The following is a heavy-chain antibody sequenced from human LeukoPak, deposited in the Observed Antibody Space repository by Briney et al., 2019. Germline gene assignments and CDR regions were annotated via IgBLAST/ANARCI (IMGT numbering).Heavy chain of an antibody. CDR3: ARAPPMLYADYYGMDV. CDR2: IGTAGDT. D-gene: IGHD2-8*01. Sequence: GGSLRLSCAASGFTFSSYDMHWVRQATGKGLEWVSDIGTAGDTYYPGSVKGRFTISRENAKNSLYLQMNSLRAGDTAVYYCARAPPMLYADYYGMDVWGQGTTVTVSS. V-gene: IGHV3-13*01. J-gene: IGHJ6*02. CDR1: GFTFSSYD.